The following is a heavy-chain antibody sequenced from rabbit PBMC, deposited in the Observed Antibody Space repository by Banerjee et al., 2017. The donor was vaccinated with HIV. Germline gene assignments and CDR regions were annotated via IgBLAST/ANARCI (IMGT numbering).Heavy chain of an antibody. CDR1: GFTLSSYW. Sequence: QSLEESGGGLVKPGASLTLTCTASGFTLSSYWMCWVRQAPGKGLEWITCIYTDFSASTYFASWAKGRFTISRTSSTSVTLQMTTLTAAVPATSFCPRDFDAVLGWKFGLWG. CDR2: IYTDFSAST. D-gene: IGHD4-1*01. CDR3: PRDFDAVLGWKFGL. V-gene: IGHV1S40*01. J-gene: IGHJ4*01.